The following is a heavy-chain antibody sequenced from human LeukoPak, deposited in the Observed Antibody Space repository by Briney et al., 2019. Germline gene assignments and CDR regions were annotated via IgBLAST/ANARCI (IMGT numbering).Heavy chain of an antibody. Sequence: GGSLRLSCAASGFTFSSYSMNWVRQAPGKGLEWVSSISSSSSYIYYADSVKGRFTISRDNAKNSLYLQMNSLRAEDTAVYYCARNTGVVDNWFDPWGQGTLVTVSS. D-gene: IGHD2-15*01. CDR3: ARNTGVVDNWFDP. CDR2: ISSSSSYI. CDR1: GFTFSSYS. V-gene: IGHV3-21*01. J-gene: IGHJ5*02.